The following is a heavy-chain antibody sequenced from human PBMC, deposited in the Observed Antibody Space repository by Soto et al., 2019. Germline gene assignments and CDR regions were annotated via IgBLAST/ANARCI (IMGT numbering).Heavy chain of an antibody. CDR3: AGTSDVLRFLEWSISDAFDI. J-gene: IGHJ3*02. V-gene: IGHV1-69*02. CDR2: IIPILGIA. D-gene: IGHD3-3*01. Sequence: QVQLVQSGAEVKKPGSSVKVSCKASGGTFSSYTISWVRQAPGQGLEWMGRIIPILGIANYAQKFQGRVTITAGKSTSTAYMELSSLRSEDTAVYYCAGTSDVLRFLEWSISDAFDIWGQGTTVTVSS. CDR1: GGTFSSYT.